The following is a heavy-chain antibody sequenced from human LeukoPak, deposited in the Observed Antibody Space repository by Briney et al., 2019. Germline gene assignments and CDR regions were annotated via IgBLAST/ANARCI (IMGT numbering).Heavy chain of an antibody. CDR2: IYYSGST. CDR1: GGSISSTSYY. Sequence: PSETLSLTCTVSGGSISSTSYYWGWIRQPPGKGLEWIGSIYYSGSTYYNPSLKSRVTISVDTSKNQFSLKLSSVTAADTTIYHCARGALWLRLHYFDYWGQGTLVTVSS. V-gene: IGHV4-39*01. J-gene: IGHJ4*02. CDR3: ARGALWLRLHYFDY. D-gene: IGHD5-12*01.